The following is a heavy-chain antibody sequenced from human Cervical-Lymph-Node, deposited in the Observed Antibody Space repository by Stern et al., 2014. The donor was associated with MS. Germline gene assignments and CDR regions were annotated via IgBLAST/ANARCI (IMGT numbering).Heavy chain of an antibody. CDR1: GFTFSDYY. D-gene: IGHD6-13*01. V-gene: IGHV3-11*06. CDR3: ARSPSSSWYGDY. CDR2: ISSSSSYT. J-gene: IGHJ4*02. Sequence: EHLVESGGGLVKPGGSLRLSCAASGFTFSDYYMSWIRQAPGKGLEWVSYISSSSSYTNYADSVKGRFTISRDNAKNSLYLQMNSLRAEDTAVYYCARSPSSSWYGDYWGQGTLVTVSS.